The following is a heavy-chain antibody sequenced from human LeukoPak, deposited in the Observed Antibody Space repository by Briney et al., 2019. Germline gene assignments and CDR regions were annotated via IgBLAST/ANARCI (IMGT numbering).Heavy chain of an antibody. J-gene: IGHJ4*02. CDR3: AKDLGVRYFDWLIPGSDY. CDR1: GFTFSSYS. D-gene: IGHD3-9*01. Sequence: GGSLRLSCAASGFTFSSYSMNWVRQAPGKGVEWVSSVSSSSSYIYYADSVKGRFTISRDNAKNSLYLQMNSLRAEDTAVYYCAKDLGVRYFDWLIPGSDYWGQGTLVTVSS. V-gene: IGHV3-21*01. CDR2: VSSSSSYI.